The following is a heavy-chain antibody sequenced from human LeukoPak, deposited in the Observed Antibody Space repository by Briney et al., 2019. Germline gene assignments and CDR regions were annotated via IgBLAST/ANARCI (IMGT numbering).Heavy chain of an antibody. Sequence: GGSLRLSCAASGFTFSSYSMNWVRQAPGKGLEWVSGISWNSGSIGYADSVKGRFTISRDNAKNSLYLQMNSLRAEDTALYYCAKGNDDFDYWGQGTLVTVSS. V-gene: IGHV3-9*01. CDR3: AKGNDDFDY. J-gene: IGHJ4*02. CDR1: GFTFSSYS. CDR2: ISWNSGSI. D-gene: IGHD1-1*01.